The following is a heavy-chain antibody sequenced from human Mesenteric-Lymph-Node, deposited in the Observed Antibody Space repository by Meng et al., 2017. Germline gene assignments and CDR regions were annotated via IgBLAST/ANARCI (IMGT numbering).Heavy chain of an antibody. CDR1: GGTFSSYA. J-gene: IGHJ3*02. D-gene: IGHD3-16*01. CDR3: ATDTSGDRDAFDI. V-gene: IGHV1-69*05. CDR2: IIPIFGTA. Sequence: SVKVSCKASGGTFSSYAISWVRQAPGQGLEWMGGIIPIFGTANYAQKFQGRVTITTDESTSTAYMELSSLRSEDTAVYYCATDTSGDRDAFDIWGQGTMVTVSS.